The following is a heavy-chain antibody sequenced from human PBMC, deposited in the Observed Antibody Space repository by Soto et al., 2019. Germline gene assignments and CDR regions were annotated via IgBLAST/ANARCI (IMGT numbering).Heavy chain of an antibody. CDR2: ISWNSGSI. J-gene: IGHJ4*02. V-gene: IGHV3-9*01. CDR1: GFTFDDYA. Sequence: GGSLRLSCAASGFTFDDYAMHWVRQAPGKGLEWVSGISWNSGSIGYADSVKGRFTISRDNAKNSLYLQMNSLRAEDTALYYCAKAQLGPAYYFDYWGQGTLVTVSS. D-gene: IGHD1-1*01. CDR3: AKAQLGPAYYFDY.